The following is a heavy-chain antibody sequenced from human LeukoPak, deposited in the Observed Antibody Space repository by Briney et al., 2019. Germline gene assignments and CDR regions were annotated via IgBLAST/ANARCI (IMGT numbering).Heavy chain of an antibody. Sequence: ASVKVSCKASGYTFTGYYIRWVRQAPGQGLEWMGWTNPNSGVTNYAQTFQGRVTMTRDTSISTAYMELRRLRSDDTAVYYCARDRALAGTNVDAFDFWGQGTMVTVSS. CDR1: GYTFTGYY. V-gene: IGHV1-2*02. CDR2: TNPNSGVT. CDR3: ARDRALAGTNVDAFDF. J-gene: IGHJ3*01. D-gene: IGHD6-19*01.